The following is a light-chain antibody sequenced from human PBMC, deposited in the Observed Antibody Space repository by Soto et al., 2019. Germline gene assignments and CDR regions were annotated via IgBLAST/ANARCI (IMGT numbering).Light chain of an antibody. CDR3: AVWDDSLSAYV. Sequence: QSVLTQPPSASGTPGQRVTISCSGSSSNIGSNYVYWYQHLPGTAPKLLIYRNNQRPSGIPDRFSGSKSGTSASLAISGLRSEDEADYYCAVWDDSLSAYVFGTGTKVTVL. V-gene: IGLV1-47*01. CDR1: SSNIGSNY. CDR2: RNN. J-gene: IGLJ1*01.